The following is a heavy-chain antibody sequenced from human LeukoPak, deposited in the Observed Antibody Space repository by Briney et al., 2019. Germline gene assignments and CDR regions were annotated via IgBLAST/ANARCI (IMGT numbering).Heavy chain of an antibody. CDR2: INPSGGST. CDR1: GYTFTSYY. CDR3: ARAWGKVAARDLDY. J-gene: IGHJ4*02. Sequence: ASVKVSCKASGYTFTSYYMHWVRQAPGQGLEWMGIINPSGGSTSYAQKFQGRVTMTRDTSISTAYMELSRLRSDDTAVYYCARAWGKVAARDLDYWGQGTLVTVSS. V-gene: IGHV1-46*01. D-gene: IGHD2-15*01.